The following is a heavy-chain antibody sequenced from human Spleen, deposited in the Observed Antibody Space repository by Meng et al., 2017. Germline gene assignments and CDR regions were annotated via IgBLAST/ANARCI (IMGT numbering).Heavy chain of an antibody. CDR2: INPKSGDT. Sequence: ASVTVSCKASGYTFPDYWLHWVRRAPGQGLEWMGRINPKSGDTHYAQRFQGRVTMTGDTSISTAYMDLSGLRSDDTAVYYCARGAGYCTNGVCYNYWGQGTLVTVSS. J-gene: IGHJ4*02. CDR3: ARGAGYCTNGVCYNY. V-gene: IGHV1-2*06. D-gene: IGHD2-8*01. CDR1: GYTFPDYW.